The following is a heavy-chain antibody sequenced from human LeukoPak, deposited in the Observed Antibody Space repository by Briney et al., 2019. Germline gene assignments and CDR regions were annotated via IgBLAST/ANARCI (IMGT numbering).Heavy chain of an antibody. CDR2: ISSSSSTI. J-gene: IGHJ4*02. D-gene: IGHD2-21*02. V-gene: IGHV3-48*04. Sequence: GGSLRLSCAASGFTFSSYSMNWVRQAPGKGLEWVSYISSSSSTIYYADSVKGRFTISRDNAKNSLYLQMNSLRAEDTALYYCAKAYCGGDCYPDYWGQGTLVTVSS. CDR3: AKAYCGGDCYPDY. CDR1: GFTFSSYS.